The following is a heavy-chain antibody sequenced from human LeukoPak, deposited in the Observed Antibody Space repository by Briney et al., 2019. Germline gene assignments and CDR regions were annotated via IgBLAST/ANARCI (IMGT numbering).Heavy chain of an antibody. D-gene: IGHD2-8*01. CDR2: IDPSDSYT. CDR3: ARHQLLGPCFKGVCSDAFDI. CDR1: GYRFTSYW. J-gene: IGHJ3*02. Sequence: RGESLKISCKGSGYRFTSYWISWVRQMPGKGLEWMGRIDPSDSYTNYSPSLQGHLTISADKSISTAYLQWSSLKASDTAMYYCARHQLLGPCFKGVCSDAFDIWGQGTMVTVSS. V-gene: IGHV5-10-1*01.